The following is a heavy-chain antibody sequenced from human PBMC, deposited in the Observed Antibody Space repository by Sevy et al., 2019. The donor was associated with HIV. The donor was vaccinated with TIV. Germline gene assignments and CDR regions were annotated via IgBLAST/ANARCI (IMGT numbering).Heavy chain of an antibody. J-gene: IGHJ4*02. Sequence: GGYLRLSCAASGFTFGSYVLHWVRQAPGKGLEWVALISQTYDGSKKYYADSVKGRFIISRDNSKNTLYVQIDSLKLEETAVYYCLRDNSGYFLFDHWGQGTLVTVSS. CDR1: GFTFGSYV. CDR3: LRDNSGYFLFDH. D-gene: IGHD5-12*01. V-gene: IGHV3-30-3*01. CDR2: ISQTYDGSKK.